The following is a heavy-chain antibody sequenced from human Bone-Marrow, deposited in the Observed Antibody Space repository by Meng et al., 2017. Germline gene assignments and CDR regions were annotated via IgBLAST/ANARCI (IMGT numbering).Heavy chain of an antibody. D-gene: IGHD3-16*01. CDR3: ARDIRQGGNIWFDP. J-gene: IGHJ5*02. V-gene: IGHV4-4*02. CDR2: IYYSGTT. CDR1: GGSISSSNW. Sequence: QGQLQESGPGLVKPSGTPSLTCAVSGGSISSSNWWSWVRQPPGKGLEWIGYIYYSGTTYYNPSLSSLVTISVDTSKNQFSLNLSSVTAADTAVYYCARDIRQGGNIWFDPWGQGTLVTVSS.